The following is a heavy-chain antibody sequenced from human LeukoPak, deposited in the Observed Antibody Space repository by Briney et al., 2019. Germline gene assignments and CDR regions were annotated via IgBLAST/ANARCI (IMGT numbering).Heavy chain of an antibody. CDR1: GASISTHY. J-gene: IGHJ3*02. V-gene: IGHV4-59*11. CDR2: MYENGRT. CDR3: ARGRYSGYEDDAFDI. D-gene: IGHD5-12*01. Sequence: SETLSLTCTVSGASISTHYWSWIRQSPGKGLEWIGYMYENGRTNYSPFLKSRVTISGDTSKNQFSLRLSSVTAADTAVYYCARGRYSGYEDDAFDIWGQGTMVTVSS.